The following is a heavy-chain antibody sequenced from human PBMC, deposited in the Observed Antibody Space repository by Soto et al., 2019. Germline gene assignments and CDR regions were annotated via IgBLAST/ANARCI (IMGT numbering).Heavy chain of an antibody. CDR2: IFSSGST. CDR1: GGSINTFS. V-gene: IGHV4-4*07. Sequence: SETLSLTCTVSGGSINTFSWSWVRQPAGKGLEWIGRIFSSGSTSFNPSLESRVAMSVDTSKNHFSLNLSSVTAAGMAVYYCAREGSYSAYNFAHGIQLWSFDFWGQGALVTVSS. D-gene: IGHD5-12*01. CDR3: AREGSYSAYNFAHGIQLWSFDF. J-gene: IGHJ4*02.